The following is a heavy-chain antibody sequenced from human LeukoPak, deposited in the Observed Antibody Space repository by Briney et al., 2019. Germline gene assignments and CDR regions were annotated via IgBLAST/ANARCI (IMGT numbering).Heavy chain of an antibody. J-gene: IGHJ6*03. D-gene: IGHD6-13*01. Sequence: ASVKVSCKASGYTFTSYDINWVRQATGQGLEWMGWMNPNSGNTGYAQKFQGRVTMTRNTSISTAYMELSSLRSEDTAVYYYAREIAAAGTYYYYYMDVWGNGTTVTVSS. CDR1: GYTFTSYD. V-gene: IGHV1-8*01. CDR3: AREIAAAGTYYYYYMDV. CDR2: MNPNSGNT.